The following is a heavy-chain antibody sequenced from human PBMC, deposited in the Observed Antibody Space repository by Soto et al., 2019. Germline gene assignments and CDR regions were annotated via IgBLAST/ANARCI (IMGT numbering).Heavy chain of an antibody. D-gene: IGHD6-19*01. V-gene: IGHV3-53*01. CDR3: TRDGGAGTPVACSQDRYIYFGMDV. Sequence: EVQLVDSGGDLIQPGGSLRLSCGASGFTVSGNSLSWVRQAPGKGLEWVSYIYTDGSTYYADSVRGRFTISRDISKNTLYLQMSNLRTEDTAVYYCTRDGGAGTPVACSQDRYIYFGMDVWGQGTTVSVSS. CDR2: IYTDGST. J-gene: IGHJ6*02. CDR1: GFTVSGNS.